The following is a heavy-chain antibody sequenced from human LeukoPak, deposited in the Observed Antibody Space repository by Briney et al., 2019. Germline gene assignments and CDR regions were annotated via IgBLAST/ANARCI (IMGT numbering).Heavy chain of an antibody. V-gene: IGHV5-51*01. CDR1: GYSFTSYW. CDR2: IYPGDSDT. D-gene: IGHD1-26*01. CDR3: ERPSIVGAAYNFDY. Sequence: GASLKISCKCSGYSFTSYWIGWVRHMPGKGLEWMGIIYPGDSDTKYSPSFQGQVTISADKYISTAYLQWSSLNASETAMYYCERPSIVGAAYNFDYWGQGTLVTVSS. J-gene: IGHJ4*02.